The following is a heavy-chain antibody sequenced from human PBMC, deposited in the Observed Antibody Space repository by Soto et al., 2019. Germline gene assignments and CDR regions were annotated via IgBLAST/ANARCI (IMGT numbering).Heavy chain of an antibody. J-gene: IGHJ4*02. CDR3: ARPKDYDDCLDL. V-gene: IGHV1-3*01. CDR1: EYTFTNYD. CDR2: INAGNGNT. D-gene: IGHD3-22*01. Sequence: GASVKVSCKASEYTFTNYDMHWVRQAPGQRLEWMGWINAGNGNTKYSQKFQGRVTFTRDTSANTAYMELSSLISEDTAVYYCARPKDYDDCLDLWGQGTLVTVSS.